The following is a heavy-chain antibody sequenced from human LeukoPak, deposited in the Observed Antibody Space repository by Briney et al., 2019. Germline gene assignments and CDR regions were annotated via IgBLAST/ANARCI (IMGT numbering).Heavy chain of an antibody. J-gene: IGHJ6*03. CDR1: GGTFSSYA. V-gene: IGHV1-69*05. D-gene: IGHD2-2*01. CDR3: ARHLGYCGSTSCLEYYYYYYMDV. CDR2: IIPIFGTA. Sequence: SVKVSCKASGGTFSSYAISRVRQAPGQGLEWMGRIIPIFGTANYAQKFQGRVTITTDESTSTAYMELSSLRSEDTAVYYCARHLGYCGSTSCLEYYYYYYMDVWGKGTTVTVSS.